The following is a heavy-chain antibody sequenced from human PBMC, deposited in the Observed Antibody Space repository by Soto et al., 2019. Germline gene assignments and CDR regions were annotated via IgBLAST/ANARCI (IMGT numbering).Heavy chain of an antibody. CDR2: ISYDGSNK. D-gene: IGHD2-15*01. J-gene: IGHJ4*02. V-gene: IGHV3-30*18. CDR1: GFTFSSYG. CDR3: AKDQCSGGSCYLFDY. Sequence: GGSLRLSCAASGFTFSSYGMHWVRQAPGKGLEWVAVISYDGSNKYYADSVKGRFTISRDNSKNTLYLQMNSLRAEDTAVYYCAKDQCSGGSCYLFDYWGQGTLVTVSS.